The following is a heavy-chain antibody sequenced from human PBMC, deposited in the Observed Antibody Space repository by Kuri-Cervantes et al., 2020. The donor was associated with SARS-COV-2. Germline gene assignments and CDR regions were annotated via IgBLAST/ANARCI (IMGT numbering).Heavy chain of an antibody. V-gene: IGHV3-23*01. D-gene: IGHD6-13*01. J-gene: IGHJ4*02. CDR2: ISGSGGST. CDR1: GFSFSSYG. CDR3: AKTLRVYSSSPFDY. Sequence: GGSLRLSCAASGFSFSSYGMSWVRQAPGKGLEWVSAISGSGGSTYYADSVKGRFTISRDNSKNTLYLQMNSLRAEDTAVYYCAKTLRVYSSSPFDYWGQGTLVTVSS.